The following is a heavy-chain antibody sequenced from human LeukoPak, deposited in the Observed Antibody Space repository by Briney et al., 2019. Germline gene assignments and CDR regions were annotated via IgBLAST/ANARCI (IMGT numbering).Heavy chain of an antibody. J-gene: IGHJ4*02. CDR1: GFTFSTYN. CDR2: ISSRSRTI. CDR3: AREAGYGGFDY. Sequence: GGSLRLSCAASGFTFSTYNMNWVRQAPGKGLEWVSYISSRSRTIHYADSVKGRFTISRDNAENSLYLQMNSLRAEDTAVYYCAREAGYGGFDYWGQGTLVTVSS. V-gene: IGHV3-48*01. D-gene: IGHD5-18*01.